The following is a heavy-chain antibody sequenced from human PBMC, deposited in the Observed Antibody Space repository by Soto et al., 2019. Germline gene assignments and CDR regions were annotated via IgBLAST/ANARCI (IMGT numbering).Heavy chain of an antibody. CDR2: LAWDGGSI. CDR3: VRDDAFDF. CDR1: GFTFDAYP. V-gene: IGHV3-9*01. J-gene: IGHJ3*01. Sequence: EVQLVESGGGLVQPGRSLRLSCAASGFTFDAYPMHWVRQAPGKGLEWVASLAWDGGSIEYVDSVEGRFTISRDNAKNSLYLQMSSLRDEDTALYYCVRDDAFDFWGQGTQVTVSS.